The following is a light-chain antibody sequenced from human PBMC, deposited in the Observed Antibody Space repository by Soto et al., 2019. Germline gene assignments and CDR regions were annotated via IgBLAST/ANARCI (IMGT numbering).Light chain of an antibody. CDR2: GAS. V-gene: IGKV3-20*01. CDR3: QQLNSYPIT. Sequence: ILLTQSPGTLSLSPGERATLSCRASQSVSSSYLAWYQQKPGQAPRLLIYGASTRATGIPARFSGSGSGTDFTLTINSLQPEDLATYYCQQLNSYPITFGQGTRLEIK. CDR1: QSVSSSY. J-gene: IGKJ5*01.